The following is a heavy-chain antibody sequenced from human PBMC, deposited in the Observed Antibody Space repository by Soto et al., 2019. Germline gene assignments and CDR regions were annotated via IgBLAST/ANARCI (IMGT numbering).Heavy chain of an antibody. V-gene: IGHV3-23*01. Sequence: EVQLLESGGGLVQPRGSLRLSCAASGFTFSRYTMSWVRQAPGKGLEWVSAISGSGGSTYYADSEKGRFTISRDTAKNTLYLQMNSVRAEDTAVYYCAKDGVGAVYYYYYGMDVWGQGTTVTVSS. J-gene: IGHJ6*02. CDR1: GFTFSRYT. CDR3: AKDGVGAVYYYYYGMDV. CDR2: ISGSGGST. D-gene: IGHD1-26*01.